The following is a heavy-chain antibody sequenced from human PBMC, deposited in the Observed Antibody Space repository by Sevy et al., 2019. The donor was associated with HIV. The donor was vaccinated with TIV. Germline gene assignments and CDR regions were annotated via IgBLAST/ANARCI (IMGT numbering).Heavy chain of an antibody. CDR3: ARALAEYYYAMDV. CDR1: GVSISGYY. V-gene: IGHV4-59*01. J-gene: IGHJ6*02. CDR2: IYYSGRT. Sequence: SETLSLTCSVSGVSISGYYWTWIRQTPGKGLERIGYIYYSGRTKYNPSLQGRVAISSDTSKNQFSLKLSSVTAADTAVYYCARALAEYYYAMDVWSQGTTVTVSS.